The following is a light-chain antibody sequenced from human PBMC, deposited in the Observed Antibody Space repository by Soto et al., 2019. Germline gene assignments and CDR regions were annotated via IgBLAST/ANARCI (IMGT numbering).Light chain of an antibody. Sequence: DIQMTQSPSTLSASVGDRVTITCRASESISSWLAWFQQKPGKAPKLLIYKASIIQSGVTSRFSGSESGTEFTLTISSLQPDDFATYFCQQYSAKWTFGQGTKVEIK. V-gene: IGKV1-5*03. CDR1: ESISSW. J-gene: IGKJ1*01. CDR2: KAS. CDR3: QQYSAKWT.